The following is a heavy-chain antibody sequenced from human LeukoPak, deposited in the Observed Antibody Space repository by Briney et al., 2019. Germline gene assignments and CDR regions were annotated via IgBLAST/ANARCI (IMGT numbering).Heavy chain of an antibody. CDR3: ARESILRYFDWLLSIDY. D-gene: IGHD3-9*01. CDR1: GGSISSYY. V-gene: IGHV4-4*07. J-gene: IGHJ4*02. Sequence: SETLSLTCTVSGGSISSYYWSWIRQPAGKGLEWIGRIYTSGSTNYNPSLKSRVTISIDTSKNHFSLKLTSVTAADTAVYYCARESILRYFDWLLSIDYWGQGTLVTVSS. CDR2: IYTSGST.